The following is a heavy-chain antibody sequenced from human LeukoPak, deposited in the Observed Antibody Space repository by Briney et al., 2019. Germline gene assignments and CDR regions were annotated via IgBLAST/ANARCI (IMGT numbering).Heavy chain of an antibody. CDR2: ISWNSGSI. Sequence: GGSLRLSCAASGFTFDDYAMHWVRQAPGKGLEWVSGISWNSGSIGYADSVKGRFTISRDNAKNSLYLQMNSLRAEDTAVYYCARGGGMNAFDIWGQGTMVTVSS. V-gene: IGHV3-9*01. D-gene: IGHD1-26*01. J-gene: IGHJ3*02. CDR1: GFTFDDYA. CDR3: ARGGGMNAFDI.